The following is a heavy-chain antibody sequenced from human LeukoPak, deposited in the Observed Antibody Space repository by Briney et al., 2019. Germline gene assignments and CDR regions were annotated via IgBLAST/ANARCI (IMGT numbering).Heavy chain of an antibody. D-gene: IGHD3-3*01. CDR2: IYYSGST. CDR3: AGLNFWSGYYWDY. J-gene: IGHJ4*02. CDR1: GGSISSSSYY. Sequence: SETLSLTCTVSGGSISSSSYYWGWIRPPPGKGLEWIVSIYYSGSTYYNPSLKSRVIISVDTFKNQFSLMLSSVTAADTAVYYCAGLNFWSGYYWDYWGQGTLVTVSS. V-gene: IGHV4-39*01.